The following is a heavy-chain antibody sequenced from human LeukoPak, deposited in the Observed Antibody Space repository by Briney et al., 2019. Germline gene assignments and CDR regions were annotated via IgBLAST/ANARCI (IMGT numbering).Heavy chain of an antibody. CDR1: GFTVSSYC. Sequence: GGSLRLSCAASGFTVSSYCMNWVRQAPGKELEWVSVIYTGGGRYYADSVRGRFTISRDTSKNMVFLQMNSLRVEDTAVYYCARGIDYWGRGTLVTVSS. V-gene: IGHV3-53*01. CDR3: ARGIDY. CDR2: IYTGGGR. J-gene: IGHJ4*02.